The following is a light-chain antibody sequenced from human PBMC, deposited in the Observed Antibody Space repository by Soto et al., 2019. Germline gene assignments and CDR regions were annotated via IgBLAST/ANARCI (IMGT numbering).Light chain of an antibody. Sequence: DIELTQSPSSLSAPVGDTVTISCRASQTVSSYLNWYQQKVGQAPRLLIYFISRLQTGVPSRFSGSGSGIDFTLTITSPQPEDSATYYCQQTYSRPITFGQGTRLEIK. V-gene: IGKV1-39*01. J-gene: IGKJ5*01. CDR2: FIS. CDR1: QTVSSY. CDR3: QQTYSRPIT.